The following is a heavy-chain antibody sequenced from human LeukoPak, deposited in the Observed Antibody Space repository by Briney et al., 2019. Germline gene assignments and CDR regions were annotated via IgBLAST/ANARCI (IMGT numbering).Heavy chain of an antibody. V-gene: IGHV1-18*01. D-gene: IGHD6-19*01. J-gene: IGHJ4*02. CDR2: ISAYNGNT. CDR1: GYTFTSYG. Sequence: ASVKVSCKTSGYTFTSYGISWVRQAPGHGLEWMGWISAYNGNTNYAQKLQGRVTMTTDTSTSTAYMELRSLRSDDTAVYYCARDLEEYSSGWLDYWGQGTLVTVSS. CDR3: ARDLEEYSSGWLDY.